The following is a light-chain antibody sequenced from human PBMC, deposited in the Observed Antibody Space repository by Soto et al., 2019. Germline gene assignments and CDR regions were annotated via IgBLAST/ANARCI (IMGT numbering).Light chain of an antibody. V-gene: IGKV3-15*01. CDR2: GAS. Sequence: EILMTQSPATLSVSPGERATLSCRASQSVGSDLSWYQQKTGQAPRLLIYGASTMATGIPARFSGSGSGTEFTLTINNLQSDDFAVYYCQHYNNRPPLTFGQGTRVEIK. J-gene: IGKJ1*01. CDR1: QSVGSD. CDR3: QHYNNRPPLT.